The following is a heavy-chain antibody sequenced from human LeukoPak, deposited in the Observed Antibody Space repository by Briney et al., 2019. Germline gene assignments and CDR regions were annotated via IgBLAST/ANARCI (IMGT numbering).Heavy chain of an antibody. CDR3: ARDPNGDYVGAFEF. V-gene: IGHV3-23*01. D-gene: IGHD4-17*01. J-gene: IGHJ3*01. CDR2: INGNGGGT. CDR1: GFTFSNYA. Sequence: GGSLRLSCGASGFTFSNYALIWVRRAPGKGLEWASAINGNGGGTYYADAVKGRFTISRDNSKNTLYLQMNSLRAEDTAVYYCARDPNGDYVGAFEFWGQGTMVTVSS.